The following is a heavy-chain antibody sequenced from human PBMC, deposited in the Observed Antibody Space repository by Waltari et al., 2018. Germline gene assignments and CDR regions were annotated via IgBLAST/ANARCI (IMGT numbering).Heavy chain of an antibody. CDR1: GGSLSSYY. Sequence: QVQLQESGPGLVKPSETLSLTCTVSGGSLSSYYWSWIRQPPGKGLEWIGYIYYSGSTNYNPSLKSRVTISVDTSKNQFSLKLSSVTAADTAVYYCARGGIVGATDAFDIWGQGTMVTVSS. D-gene: IGHD1-26*01. CDR2: IYYSGST. J-gene: IGHJ3*02. CDR3: ARGGIVGATDAFDI. V-gene: IGHV4-59*01.